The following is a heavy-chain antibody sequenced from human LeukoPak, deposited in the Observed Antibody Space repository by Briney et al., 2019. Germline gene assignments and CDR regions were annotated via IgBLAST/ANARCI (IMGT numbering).Heavy chain of an antibody. CDR3: ARDGDTVLTRGYYYYMDV. CDR2: IRSDGSNK. J-gene: IGHJ6*03. D-gene: IGHD4-23*01. V-gene: IGHV3-30*02. Sequence: GGSLRLSCAASGFTFGSYGMHWVRQAPGKGLEWVTFIRSDGSNKYYADSVKGRFTISRDNSKNSLYLQMNSLRAEDTALYYCARDGDTVLTRGYYYYMDVWGKGTTVTVSS. CDR1: GFTFGSYG.